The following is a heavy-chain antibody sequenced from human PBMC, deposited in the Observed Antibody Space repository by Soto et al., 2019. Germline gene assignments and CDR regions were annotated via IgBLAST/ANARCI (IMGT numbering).Heavy chain of an antibody. CDR1: GGSFSGYY. J-gene: IGHJ4*02. D-gene: IGHD2-2*01. V-gene: IGHV4-34*01. Sequence: QVQLQQWGAGLLKPSETLSLTCAVYGGSFSGYYWSWIRQPPGKGLEWIGEINHSGSTNYNPSLKSRVTISVDTSKNQFSLKLSSVTAADTAVYDCARFAPMGYCSSTSCYVIDYWGQGTLVTVSS. CDR3: ARFAPMGYCSSTSCYVIDY. CDR2: INHSGST.